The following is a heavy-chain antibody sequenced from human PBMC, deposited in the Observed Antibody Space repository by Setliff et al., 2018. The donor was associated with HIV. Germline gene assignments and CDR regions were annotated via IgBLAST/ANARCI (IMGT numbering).Heavy chain of an antibody. CDR3: ARGDTVVVSAAIRFEL. CDR2: INPNSGGT. CDR1: GYTFTGYY. J-gene: IGHJ1*01. Sequence: ASVKVSCKASGYTFTGYYIHWVQQAPGEGLEWMGRINPNSGGTNYAQKFQGRVSVTGDTSISTAYMELSRLRSDDTAIYYCARGDTVVVSAAIRFELWGQGTLVTVSS. D-gene: IGHD2-2*02. V-gene: IGHV1-2*06.